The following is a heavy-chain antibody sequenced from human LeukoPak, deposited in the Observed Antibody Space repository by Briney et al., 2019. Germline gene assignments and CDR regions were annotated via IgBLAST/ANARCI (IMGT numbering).Heavy chain of an antibody. J-gene: IGHJ4*02. CDR3: AKLHGLWFGESFDY. CDR2: ISGSGRST. CDR1: RFTFSSYA. Sequence: GGSLRLSCAASRFTFSSYAMSWVRQAPGKGLEWVSGISGSGRSTYYADSVKGRFTISRDNSKNTLYLQMNSLRAEDTAVYYCAKLHGLWFGESFDYWGQGTLVTVSS. D-gene: IGHD3-10*01. V-gene: IGHV3-23*01.